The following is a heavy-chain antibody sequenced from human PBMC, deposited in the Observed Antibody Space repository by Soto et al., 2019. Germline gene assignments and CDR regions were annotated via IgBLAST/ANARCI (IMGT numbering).Heavy chain of an antibody. V-gene: IGHV3-20*04. CDR3: VRGASLNFDY. Sequence: EVQLVESGGGVLRPGGSLRLSCAASGFTFDDYGMSWARQAPGKGREWVYGVNWNGGSTGYADSVKGRFTISSDNATNSLYLQMNSLRAEDTAFYYCVRGASLNFDYWGQGTLVTVSS. D-gene: IGHD1-26*01. J-gene: IGHJ4*02. CDR1: GFTFDDYG. CDR2: VNWNGGST.